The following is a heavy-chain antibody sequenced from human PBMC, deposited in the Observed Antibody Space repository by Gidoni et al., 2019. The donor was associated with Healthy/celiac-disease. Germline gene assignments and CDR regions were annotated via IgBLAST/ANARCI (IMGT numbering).Heavy chain of an antibody. Sequence: QLQLQESGPGLVKPSETLSLTCTVSGGSISSSSYYWGGIRQPPGKGLEWIGSIYYSGSTYYNPSLKSRFTISVDTSKNQFSLKLSSVTAADTAVYYCARRRSGYSSSGRAFDIWGQGTMVTVSS. CDR1: GGSISSSSYY. CDR2: IYYSGST. CDR3: ARRRSGYSSSGRAFDI. J-gene: IGHJ3*02. D-gene: IGHD6-13*01. V-gene: IGHV4-39*01.